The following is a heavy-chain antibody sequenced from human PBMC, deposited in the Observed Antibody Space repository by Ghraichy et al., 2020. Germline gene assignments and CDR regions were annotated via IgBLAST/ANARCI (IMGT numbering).Heavy chain of an antibody. CDR2: IYYSGST. V-gene: IGHV4-31*03. J-gene: IGHJ4*02. D-gene: IGHD3-9*01. Sequence: SETLSLTCTVSGGSISSGGYYWSWIRQHPGKGLEWIGYIYYSGSTYYNPSLKSRVTISVDTSKNQFSLKLSSVTAADTAVYYCAREVGYYDILTARDYWGQGTLVTVSS. CDR3: AREVGYYDILTARDY. CDR1: GGSISSGGYY.